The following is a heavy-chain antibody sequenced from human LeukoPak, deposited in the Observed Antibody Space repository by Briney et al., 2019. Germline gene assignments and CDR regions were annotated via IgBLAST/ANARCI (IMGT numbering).Heavy chain of an antibody. CDR1: GVTFSSYW. V-gene: IGHV3-7*05. CDR3: ARDGFGNPLGY. J-gene: IGHJ4*02. CDR2: IKQDGSEK. D-gene: IGHD4-23*01. Sequence: PGGSLRLSCAGSGVTFSSYWMSWVRQAPGKGLEWVANIKQDGSEKYYVDSVKGRFTISRDNAKNSLYLQMNSLRAEDTAVYYCARDGFGNPLGYWGQGALVTVSS.